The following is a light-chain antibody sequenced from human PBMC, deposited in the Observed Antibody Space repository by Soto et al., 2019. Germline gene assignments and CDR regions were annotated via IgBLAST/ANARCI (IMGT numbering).Light chain of an antibody. V-gene: IGKV3-20*01. CDR2: GAS. J-gene: IGKJ5*01. Sequence: EIVMTQSPATLSVSPGDRATLSCRASESVTSSLAWYQQKPGQAPRLLIYGASNRATGIPDRFSGSGSGTDFTLTISRLEPEDFAVHYCQQYGSSGTFGQGTRLEIK. CDR1: ESVTSS. CDR3: QQYGSSGT.